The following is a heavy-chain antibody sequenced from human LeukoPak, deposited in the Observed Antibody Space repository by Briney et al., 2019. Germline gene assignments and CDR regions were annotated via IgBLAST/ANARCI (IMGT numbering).Heavy chain of an antibody. J-gene: IGHJ4*02. CDR3: ANGYSYGFDY. CDR2: IYYSGTT. Sequence: SETLSLTCTVSGDSISSSNYYWGWIRQPPGKGLEWIGNIYYSGTTYYNPSLKSRVTISVDTSKNQFSLKLSSVTAADTAVYYCANGYSYGFDYWGQGTLVTVSS. D-gene: IGHD5-18*01. V-gene: IGHV4-39*07. CDR1: GDSISSSNYY.